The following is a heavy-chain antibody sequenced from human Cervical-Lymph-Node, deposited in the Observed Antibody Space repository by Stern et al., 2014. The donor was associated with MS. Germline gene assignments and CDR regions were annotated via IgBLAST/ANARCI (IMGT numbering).Heavy chain of an antibody. V-gene: IGHV3-21*01. Sequence: EVQLVEFGGGLVKPGGSLRLSCAASGFTFSSYSMNWVRQAPGKGLEWVASISSSSSYIYYADSVKGRFTISRDNAKNSLYLQMNSLRAEDTAVYYCARALLTYYYDSSGPFDYWGQGTLVTVSS. J-gene: IGHJ4*02. CDR3: ARALLTYYYDSSGPFDY. CDR2: ISSSSSYI. D-gene: IGHD3-22*01. CDR1: GFTFSSYS.